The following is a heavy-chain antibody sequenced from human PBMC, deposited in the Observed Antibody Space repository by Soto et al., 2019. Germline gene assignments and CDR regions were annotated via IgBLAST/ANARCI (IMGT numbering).Heavy chain of an antibody. CDR3: AREDKLYGSGFP. Sequence: ETLSLTCAVSGGSIGSSNWLRVFRQPPGKGLEWIGEIYHSGSTNYNPSLKSRVTISVDKSKNQFSLKLSSVTAADTAVYYCAREDKLYGSGFPWGQGTLVTVSS. CDR1: GGSIGSSNW. V-gene: IGHV4-4*02. J-gene: IGHJ4*02. D-gene: IGHD3-10*01. CDR2: IYHSGST.